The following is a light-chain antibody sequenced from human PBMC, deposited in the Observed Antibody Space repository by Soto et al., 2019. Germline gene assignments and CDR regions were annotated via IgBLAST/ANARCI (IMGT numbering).Light chain of an antibody. CDR2: GAS. CDR3: QQYYDWPIT. CDR1: QSVSSN. Sequence: EIVMTQSPATLSVSPGERATLSCMASQSVSSNLAWYQQKPGQAPRLLIYGASTRATGFPARFSGSGSGTEFTLTISSLQSEDFAVYYCQQYYDWPITFGQGTRLEIK. J-gene: IGKJ5*01. V-gene: IGKV3-15*01.